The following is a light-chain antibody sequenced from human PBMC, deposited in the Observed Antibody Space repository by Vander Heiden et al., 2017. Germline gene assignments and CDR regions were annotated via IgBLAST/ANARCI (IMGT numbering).Light chain of an antibody. V-gene: IGLV2-14*01. CDR3: SSYTSSSTQV. Sequence: SALTQPASVSGSPGPSITISCTGTSSDVGGYNYVSWYQQHPGKAPKLMIYDVSNRPSGVSNRCSGSKSGNTASLTISGLQAEDEADYYCSSYTSSSTQVFGGGTKLTVL. CDR2: DVS. CDR1: SSDVGGYNY. J-gene: IGLJ2*01.